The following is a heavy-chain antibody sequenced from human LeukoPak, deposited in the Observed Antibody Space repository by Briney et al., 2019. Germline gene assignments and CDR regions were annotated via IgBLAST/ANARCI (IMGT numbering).Heavy chain of an antibody. V-gene: IGHV4-59*01. CDR2: IYYSGTT. Sequence: SETLSLTCTVSGGSISSYYWSWIRQSPGKGLEWIGYIYYSGTTNYNPSLKSRVTISVDTSKNQFSLKVSSVTAADTAVYYCARGYFGVVIHFDYWGQGTLVTVSS. D-gene: IGHD3-3*01. CDR3: ARGYFGVVIHFDY. J-gene: IGHJ4*02. CDR1: GGSISSYY.